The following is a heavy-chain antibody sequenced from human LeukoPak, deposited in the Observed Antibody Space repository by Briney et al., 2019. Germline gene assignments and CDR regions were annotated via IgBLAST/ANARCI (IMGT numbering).Heavy chain of an antibody. CDR2: ISGSGGST. CDR1: GFTFSSYA. CDR3: AKGWNSGYYYADEC. Sequence: PGGSLRLSCAASGFTFSSYAMSGGRQAPGKGLEWVSAISGSGGSTYYADSVKGRFTISRDNSKNTLYLQMNSLRAEDTAVYYCAKGWNSGYYYADECWGQGTLVTVSS. D-gene: IGHD3-22*01. V-gene: IGHV3-23*01. J-gene: IGHJ4*02.